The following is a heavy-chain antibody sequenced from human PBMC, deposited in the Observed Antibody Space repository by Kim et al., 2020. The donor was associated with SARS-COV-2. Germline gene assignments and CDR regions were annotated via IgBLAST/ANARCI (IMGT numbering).Heavy chain of an antibody. J-gene: IGHJ4*02. V-gene: IGHV3-23*01. CDR3: AKDGERYGVGGWLDY. D-gene: IGHD3-3*01. Sequence: GGSLRLSCAASGFTFSSYAMSWVRQAPGKGLEWVSAISGSGGSTYYADSVKGRFTISRDNSKNTLYLQMNSLRAEDTAVYYCAKDGERYGVGGWLDYWGQGTLVTVSS. CDR1: GFTFSSYA. CDR2: ISGSGGST.